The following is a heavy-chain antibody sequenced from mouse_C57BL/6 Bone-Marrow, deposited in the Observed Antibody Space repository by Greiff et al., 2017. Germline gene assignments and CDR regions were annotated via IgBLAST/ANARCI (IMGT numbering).Heavy chain of an antibody. CDR1: GYTFTSYG. D-gene: IGHD1-1*01. V-gene: IGHV1-81*01. J-gene: IGHJ3*01. CDR3: ARQVYYYGSSSGFAY. Sequence: QVQLQQSGAELARPGASVKLSCKASGYTFTSYGISWVKQRTGQGLEWIGEIYPRSGNTYYNEKFKGKATLTADKSSSTAYMELRSLTSEDSAVYFCARQVYYYGSSSGFAYWGQGALVTVSA. CDR2: IYPRSGNT.